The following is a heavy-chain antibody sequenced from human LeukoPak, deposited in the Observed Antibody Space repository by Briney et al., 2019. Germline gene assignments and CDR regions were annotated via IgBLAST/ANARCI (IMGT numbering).Heavy chain of an antibody. Sequence: SETLSLTCAVSGYSISSGYYWGWIRQPPGKGLEWIGEINHSGSTNYSPSLKSRVTISVDTSKNQFSLRLSSVTAADTAVYYCARDSSLVTLDPIDIWGQGTMVTVSS. D-gene: IGHD6-6*01. CDR3: ARDSSLVTLDPIDI. CDR1: GYSISSGYY. CDR2: INHSGST. V-gene: IGHV4-38-2*02. J-gene: IGHJ3*02.